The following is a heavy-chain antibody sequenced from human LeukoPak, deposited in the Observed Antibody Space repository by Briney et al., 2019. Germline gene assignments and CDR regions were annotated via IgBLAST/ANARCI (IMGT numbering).Heavy chain of an antibody. CDR2: ISGSSSPI. J-gene: IGHJ5*02. V-gene: IGHV3-48*04. CDR3: VFAVSASGIWFDP. CDR1: GFTFSSYS. Sequence: PGGSLRLSCAASGFTFSSYSMNWVRQAPGKGLEWVSYISGSSSPIYYADSVKGRFTISRGNSKNTLYLQMNTLRPDDTAVYYCVFAVSASGIWFDPWGQGTLVTVSS. D-gene: IGHD3-10*02.